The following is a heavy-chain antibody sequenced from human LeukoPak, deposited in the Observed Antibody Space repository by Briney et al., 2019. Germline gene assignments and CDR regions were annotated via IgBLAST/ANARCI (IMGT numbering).Heavy chain of an antibody. D-gene: IGHD1-26*01. Sequence: ASVKVSCKTSGYTFTNYYIHWVRQAPGQGLEWMGRIDPNTGGTKSAKNFQGRVTMTRDTSISTAYMALSGLRSDDTAVYYCATLYDIVGTTVDYWGQGTLVTVSS. CDR3: ATLYDIVGTTVDY. CDR2: IDPNTGGT. J-gene: IGHJ4*02. CDR1: GYTFTNYY. V-gene: IGHV1-2*06.